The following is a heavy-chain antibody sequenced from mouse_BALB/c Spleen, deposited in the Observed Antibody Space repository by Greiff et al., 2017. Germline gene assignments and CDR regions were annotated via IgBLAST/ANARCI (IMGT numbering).Heavy chain of an antibody. CDR2: INPGNGGT. D-gene: IGHD3-3*01. CDR3: AREGTRGYWYFDV. V-gene: IGHV1S81*02. Sequence: QVQLQQSGAELVKPGASVKLSCKASGYTFTSYYMYWVKQRPGQGLEWIGEINPGNGGTNFNEKFKSKATLTVDKSSSTAYMQLSSLTSEDSAVYYCAREGTRGYWYFDVWGAGTTVTVSS. CDR1: GYTFTSYY. J-gene: IGHJ1*01.